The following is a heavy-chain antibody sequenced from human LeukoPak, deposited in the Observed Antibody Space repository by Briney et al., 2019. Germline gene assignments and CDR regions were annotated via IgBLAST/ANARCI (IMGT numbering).Heavy chain of an antibody. CDR3: ARDRYSGYDLDY. V-gene: IGHV1-69*04. CDR2: IIPILGIA. J-gene: IGHJ4*02. D-gene: IGHD5-12*01. CDR1: GGTFSSYA. Sequence: SVKVSCKASGGTFSSYAISWVRQAPGQGLEWMGRIIPILGIANYAQKFQGRVTITADKSTSTAYTELSSLRSEDTAVYYCARDRYSGYDLDYWGQGTLVTVSS.